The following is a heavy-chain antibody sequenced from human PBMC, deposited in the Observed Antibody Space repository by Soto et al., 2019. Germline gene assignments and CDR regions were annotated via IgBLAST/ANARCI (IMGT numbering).Heavy chain of an antibody. D-gene: IGHD3-3*02. V-gene: IGHV3-7*03. CDR3: ARASWTFVDPYHFDY. J-gene: IGHJ4*02. CDR1: GFTFSSYW. CDR2: IKQDGSEK. Sequence: GGSLRLSCAASGFTFSSYWMSWVRQAPGKGLEWVANIKQDGSEKYYVDSVKGRFTISRDNAKNSLYLQMNSLKASDTAMYYCARASWTFVDPYHFDYWGQGTLVTVSS.